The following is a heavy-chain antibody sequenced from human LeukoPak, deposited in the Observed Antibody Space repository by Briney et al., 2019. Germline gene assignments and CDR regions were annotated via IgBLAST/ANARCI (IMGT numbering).Heavy chain of an antibody. CDR1: GGSFSSSSYY. CDR2: IYYSGST. J-gene: IGHJ5*02. CDR3: ARLNGYSYGTPPHWFDP. D-gene: IGHD5-18*01. Sequence: PSETLSLTCTVSGGSFSSSSYYWGWIRQPPGKGLEWIGSIYYSGSTYYNPSLKSRVTISVDTSKNQFSLKLSSVTAADTAVYYCARLNGYSYGTPPHWFDPWGQGTLVTVSS. V-gene: IGHV4-39*07.